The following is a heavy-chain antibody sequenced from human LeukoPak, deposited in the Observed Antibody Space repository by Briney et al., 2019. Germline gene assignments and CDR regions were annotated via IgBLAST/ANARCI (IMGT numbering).Heavy chain of an antibody. J-gene: IGHJ6*03. CDR3: ARVGLWFGELYYYYMDV. CDR2: INPNSGGT. Sequence: ASVKVSCKASGGTFSSYAISWVRQAPGQGLEWMGWINPNSGGTNYAQKFQGRVTMTRDTSISTAYMELSRLRSDDTAVYYCARVGLWFGELYYYYMDVWGKGTTVTISS. V-gene: IGHV1-2*02. D-gene: IGHD3-10*01. CDR1: GGTFSSYA.